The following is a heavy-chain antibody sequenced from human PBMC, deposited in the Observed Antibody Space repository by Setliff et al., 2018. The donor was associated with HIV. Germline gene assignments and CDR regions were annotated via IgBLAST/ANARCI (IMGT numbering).Heavy chain of an antibody. V-gene: IGHV4-59*04. CDR1: GGSISSYY. D-gene: IGHD3-10*01. Sequence: SETLSLTCTVSGGSISSYYWSWIRQPPGKGLEWIGNIHYGGFFWYSPSLKSRVTISVDTSKNQFSLKLSSVTAADTAVYYCARPALGIGGGSRFDNWGQGTRVTVSS. J-gene: IGHJ4*02. CDR3: ARPALGIGGGSRFDN. CDR2: IHYGGFF.